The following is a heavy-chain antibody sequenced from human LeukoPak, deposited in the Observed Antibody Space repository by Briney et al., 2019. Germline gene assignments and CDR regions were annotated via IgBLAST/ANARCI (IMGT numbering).Heavy chain of an antibody. CDR3: ARDRGGHLEWSQEDAFDI. D-gene: IGHD3-3*01. CDR1: GYTFTSYG. J-gene: IGHJ3*02. V-gene: IGHV1-18*01. Sequence: ASVKVSCKASGYTFTSYGISWVRQAPGQGLEWMGWISAYNGNTNYAQKLQGRVTMTTDTSTSTAYMELRSLRSDDTAVYYCARDRGGHLEWSQEDAFDIWGQGTMVTVSS. CDR2: ISAYNGNT.